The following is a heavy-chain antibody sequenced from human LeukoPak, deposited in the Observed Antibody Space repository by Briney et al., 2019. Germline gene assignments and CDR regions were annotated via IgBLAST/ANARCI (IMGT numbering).Heavy chain of an antibody. D-gene: IGHD2-2*01. CDR3: ARNGQLLSGGNWFDP. V-gene: IGHV1-2*02. J-gene: IGHJ5*02. CDR1: GYIFTGYY. Sequence: ASVKVSCKASGYIFTGYYMHWVRQAPGQGPEWMGWINPNNGDAKYAQKFQGRVTMTRDTSITTAYMELSRLRFDDTAFYYCARNGQLLSGGNWFDPWGQGALVTVSS. CDR2: INPNNGDA.